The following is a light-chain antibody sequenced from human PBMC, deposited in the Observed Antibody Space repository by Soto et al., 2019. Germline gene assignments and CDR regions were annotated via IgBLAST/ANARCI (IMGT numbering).Light chain of an antibody. Sequence: EIVLTQSPATLSLSPGERATLSCRATQRIANYLAWYQQKPGQAPRLLIYDTFNRATGIPARFSGSGSGTDFALTISSLEPEDFVVYYCQQRNYWPITFGQGTRLESK. J-gene: IGKJ5*01. CDR3: QQRNYWPIT. CDR1: QRIANY. CDR2: DTF. V-gene: IGKV3-11*01.